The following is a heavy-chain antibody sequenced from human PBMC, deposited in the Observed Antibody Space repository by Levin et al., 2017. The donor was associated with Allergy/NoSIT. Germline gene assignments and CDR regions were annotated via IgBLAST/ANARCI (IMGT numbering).Heavy chain of an antibody. CDR2: ISYDGSNK. CDR1: GFTFSSYG. V-gene: IGHV3-30*18. J-gene: IGHJ6*03. CDR3: AKDLLRGREAGHYYYMDV. Sequence: PGGSLRLSCAASGFTFSSYGMHWVRQAPGKGLEWVAVISYDGSNKYYADSVKGRFTISRDNSKNTLYLQMNSLRAEDTAVYYCAKDLLRGREAGHYYYMDVWGKGTTVTVSS. D-gene: IGHD6-13*01.